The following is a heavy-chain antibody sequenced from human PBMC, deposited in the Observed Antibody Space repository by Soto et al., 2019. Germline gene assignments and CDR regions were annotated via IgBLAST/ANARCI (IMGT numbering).Heavy chain of an antibody. D-gene: IGHD3-16*01. CDR3: ARDGMRGGIDY. J-gene: IGHJ4*02. Sequence: SETLSLTCTVSGGSVSSGIYYWSWIRQPPGKGLEWIGYIYYSGSTNYNPSLKSRVTISVDTSKNQFSLRLSSVTAADTAVYYCARDGMRGGIDYWGQGTLVTVSS. CDR1: GGSVSSGIYY. CDR2: IYYSGST. V-gene: IGHV4-61*01.